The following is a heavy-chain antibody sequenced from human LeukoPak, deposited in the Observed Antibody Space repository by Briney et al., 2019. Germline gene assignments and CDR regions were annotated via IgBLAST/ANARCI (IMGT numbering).Heavy chain of an antibody. D-gene: IGHD3-3*01. J-gene: IGHJ3*02. CDR3: ARDARYDFWTPQVGAFDI. CDR1: GFTFSSYS. Sequence: GGSLRLSCAASGFTFSSYSMNWVRQAPGKGLEWVSSISSSSSYIYYADSVKGRFTISRDNAKNSLYLQMNSLRAEDTAVYYCARDARYDFWTPQVGAFDIWGQGTMVTVSS. CDR2: ISSSSSYI. V-gene: IGHV3-21*01.